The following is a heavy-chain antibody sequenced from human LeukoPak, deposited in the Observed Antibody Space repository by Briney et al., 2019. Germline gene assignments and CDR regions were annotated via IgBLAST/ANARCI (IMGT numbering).Heavy chain of an antibody. CDR2: ISSSSSYI. CDR3: ARSGDDILTGYYPSYYFDY. D-gene: IGHD3-9*01. CDR1: GFTFSSYS. J-gene: IGHJ4*02. Sequence: GGSLRLSCAASGFTFSSYSMNWVRQAPGKGLEWVSSISSSSSYIYYADSVKGRFTISRDNAKNSLYLQMNSLRAEDTAVYYCARSGDDILTGYYPSYYFDYWGQGTLVTVSS. V-gene: IGHV3-21*01.